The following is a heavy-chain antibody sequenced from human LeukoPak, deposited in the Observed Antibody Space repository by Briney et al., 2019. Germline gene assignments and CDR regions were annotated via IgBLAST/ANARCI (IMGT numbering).Heavy chain of an antibody. Sequence: ASVNVSCKASVYTFTRYYMHWVRQAPGQALEWMGWLNPNSGGTNYAQKFQGRVTMQRDTPISTAYMELSRLRSDDTAVHYCAREDSSGWYSNWFDPWGQGTLVTDSS. CDR2: LNPNSGGT. V-gene: IGHV1-2*02. CDR1: VYTFTRYY. D-gene: IGHD6-19*01. J-gene: IGHJ5*02. CDR3: AREDSSGWYSNWFDP.